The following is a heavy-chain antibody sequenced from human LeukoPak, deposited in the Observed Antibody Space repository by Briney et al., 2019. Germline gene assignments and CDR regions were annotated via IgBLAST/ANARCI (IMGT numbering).Heavy chain of an antibody. CDR2: IWYDGSNK. CDR1: GFTFSSHG. CDR3: ARDGTGSNSGWYIH. V-gene: IGHV3-33*01. D-gene: IGHD6-19*01. J-gene: IGHJ4*02. Sequence: PGGSLRLSCAASGFTFSSHGMHWVRQAPGKGLEWVAVIWYDGSNKYYAASVKGRFTISRDNSKNTLYLQMNSLRAEDTAVYYCARDGTGSNSGWYIHWGQGTLVTVSS.